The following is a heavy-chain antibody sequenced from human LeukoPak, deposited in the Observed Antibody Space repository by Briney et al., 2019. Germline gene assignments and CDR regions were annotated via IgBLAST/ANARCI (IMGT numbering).Heavy chain of an antibody. Sequence: PSETLSLTCTVSGGSICSTSYYWGWIRQPPGKGLEWIGTIYYSGSTYYNPSLKSRVTIAVDTSKNQFSLKMTSVTAADTAMYYCARTGTLAVAAQFDYWGQGTLVTVSS. CDR3: ARTGTLAVAAQFDY. V-gene: IGHV4-39*01. CDR1: GGSICSTSYY. CDR2: IYYSGST. D-gene: IGHD6-19*01. J-gene: IGHJ4*02.